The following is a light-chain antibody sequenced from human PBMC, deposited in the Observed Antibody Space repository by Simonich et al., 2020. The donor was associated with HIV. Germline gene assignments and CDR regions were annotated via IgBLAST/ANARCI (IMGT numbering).Light chain of an antibody. CDR2: DAS. CDR3: QQRSNWPSMYT. CDR1: QSVSSY. J-gene: IGKJ2*01. Sequence: EIVLTQSPATLSLSPGERATLSCRASQSVSSYLAWYHQKPGQAPRLLIYDASNRATGIPARFSGSGSGTDFTLTISSLEPEDFAVYYCQQRSNWPSMYTFGQGTKLEIK. V-gene: IGKV3-11*01.